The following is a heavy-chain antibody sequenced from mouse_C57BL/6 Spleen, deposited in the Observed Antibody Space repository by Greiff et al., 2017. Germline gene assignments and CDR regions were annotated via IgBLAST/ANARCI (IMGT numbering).Heavy chain of an antibody. Sequence: QVQLQQPGAELVMPGASVKLSCKASGYTFTSYWMHWVKQRPGQGLEWIGEIDPSGGYTTYNQKFKGKSTLPVDKSTSTAYMQLSSLKSEDSAVYYCERRDYGCDGDGFAYWGQGTLVTVSA. CDR3: ERRDYGCDGDGFAY. CDR1: GYTFTSYW. D-gene: IGHD2-2*01. CDR2: IDPSGGYT. V-gene: IGHV1-69*01. J-gene: IGHJ3*01.